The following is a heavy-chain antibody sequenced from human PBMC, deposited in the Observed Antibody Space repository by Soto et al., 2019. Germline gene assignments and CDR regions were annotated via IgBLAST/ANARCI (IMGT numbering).Heavy chain of an antibody. V-gene: IGHV3-30-3*01. Sequence: GGSLRLSCAASGFTFSSYAMYWVRQAPGKGLEWVAVISYDGSNKYYADSVKGRFTISRDNSKNTLYLQMNSLRAEDTAVYYCAREVVGWTFGGSPWVSVGGAGMDVWGQGTTVTVSS. CDR2: ISYDGSNK. D-gene: IGHD3-16*01. CDR3: AREVVGWTFGGSPWVSVGGAGMDV. J-gene: IGHJ6*02. CDR1: GFTFSSYA.